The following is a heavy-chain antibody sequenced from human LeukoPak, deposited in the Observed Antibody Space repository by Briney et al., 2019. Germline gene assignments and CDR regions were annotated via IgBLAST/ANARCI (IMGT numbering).Heavy chain of an antibody. CDR3: SRDGAXLXXXXXXGTYGMDV. J-gene: IGHJ6*02. V-gene: IGHV3-30-3*01. CDR2: ISCGGSNK. Sequence: GGSLRLSCAASGFTFSSYAMHWVRQAPGKGLEWVSVISCGGSNKYYADSVKGGFTISRDNSKNTLYLQMNSLRAEDTAVYYCSRDGAXLXXXXXXGTYGMDVWGQGTXXT. CDR1: GFTFSSYA. D-gene: IGHD3-16*01.